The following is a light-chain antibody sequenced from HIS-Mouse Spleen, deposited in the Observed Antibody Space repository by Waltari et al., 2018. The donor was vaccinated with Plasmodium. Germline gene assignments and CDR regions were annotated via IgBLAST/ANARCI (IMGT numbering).Light chain of an antibody. Sequence: DIQMTKSPSSLSASVGDRVTITCRASQGIRNYLAWYQQKPGKVPKLLIYAASTLQSGVPSRFSGSGSGTDFTLTISSLQPEDVATYYCQKYNSAPPTFGQGTKVEIK. CDR1: QGIRNY. J-gene: IGKJ1*01. CDR3: QKYNSAPPT. CDR2: AAS. V-gene: IGKV1-27*01.